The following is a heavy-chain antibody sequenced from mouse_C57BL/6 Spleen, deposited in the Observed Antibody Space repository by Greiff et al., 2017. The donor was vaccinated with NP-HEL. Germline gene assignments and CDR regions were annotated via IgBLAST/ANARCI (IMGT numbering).Heavy chain of an antibody. CDR2: ILPGSGST. V-gene: IGHV1-9*01. CDR1: GYTFTGYW. D-gene: IGHD1-1*01. J-gene: IGHJ4*01. Sequence: VMLVESGAELMKPGASVKLSCKATGYTFTGYWIEWVKQRPGHGLEWIGEILPGSGSTNYNEKFKGKATFTADTSSNTAYMQLSSLTTEDSAIYYCALTTVVAKDYYAMDYWGQGTSVTVSS. CDR3: ALTTVVAKDYYAMDY.